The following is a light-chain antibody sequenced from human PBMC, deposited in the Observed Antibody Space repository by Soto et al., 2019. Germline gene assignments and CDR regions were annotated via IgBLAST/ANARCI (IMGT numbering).Light chain of an antibody. Sequence: IGLTQSPGTLSLSPGERTTLSCRASQSISRYLACYQQKPGQGPRLLIYGASSRATGTPDRFSGSGSGTDFTLTINRLEPEDFALYYCQQYGSSPPTFGQGTKVDI. V-gene: IGKV3-20*01. CDR3: QQYGSSPPT. CDR2: GAS. CDR1: QSISRY. J-gene: IGKJ1*01.